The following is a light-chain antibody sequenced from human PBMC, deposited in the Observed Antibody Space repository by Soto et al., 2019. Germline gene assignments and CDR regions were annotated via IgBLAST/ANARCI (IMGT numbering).Light chain of an antibody. V-gene: IGLV3-21*02. CDR1: NIGSKS. CDR3: QVWDSSSDLLV. Sequence: SYELTQPPSVSVAPGQTARITCGGNNIGSKSVHWYQQKPGQAHVLVVYDDSDRPSGIPERFSGSNSGNTATLTISRVEAGDEADYYCQVWDSSSDLLVFGTGTKLTVL. J-gene: IGLJ1*01. CDR2: DDS.